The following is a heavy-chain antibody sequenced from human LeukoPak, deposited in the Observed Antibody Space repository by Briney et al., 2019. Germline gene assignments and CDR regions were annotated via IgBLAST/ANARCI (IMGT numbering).Heavy chain of an antibody. J-gene: IGHJ3*02. Sequence: PGGSLRLSCAASGFTFDDYAMHWVRQAPGKGLEWVSGISWNSGSIGYADSVKGRFTISRDNAKNSLYLQMNSLRAEDTALYYCAKDKGGHDYGDPDAFDIWGQGTMVTVSS. CDR2: ISWNSGSI. D-gene: IGHD4-17*01. CDR3: AKDKGGHDYGDPDAFDI. V-gene: IGHV3-9*01. CDR1: GFTFDDYA.